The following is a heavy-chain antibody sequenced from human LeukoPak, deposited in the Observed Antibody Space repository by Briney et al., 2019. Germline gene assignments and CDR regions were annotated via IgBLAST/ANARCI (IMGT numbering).Heavy chain of an antibody. J-gene: IGHJ4*02. CDR1: GGSFSGYY. D-gene: IGHD6-6*01. Sequence: PSETLSLTCAVYGGSFSGYYWSWIRQPPGKGLEWIGEINHSGSTNYNPSLKSRVTISVDTSKNQFSLKLSSVTAADTAVFYCARRKSSSSSAFDSWGQGTLVTVSS. CDR3: ARRKSSSSSAFDS. CDR2: INHSGST. V-gene: IGHV4-34*01.